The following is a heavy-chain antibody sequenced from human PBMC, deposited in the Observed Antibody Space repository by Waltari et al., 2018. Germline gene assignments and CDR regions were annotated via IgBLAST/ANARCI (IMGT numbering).Heavy chain of an antibody. V-gene: IGHV2-26*02. CDR3: AKSRGGSSGYQRFWFDY. D-gene: IGHD3-22*01. CDR2: IFSNDEK. CDR1: GFSLSNARMG. J-gene: IGHJ4*02. Sequence: QVTLKESGPVLVKPTETLTLTCTVSGFSLSNARMGVSWIRQPPGKALEWLAHIFSNDEKSYSTSLKSRLTISRDNAKNSLYLQMNSLRAEDTALYYCAKSRGGSSGYQRFWFDYWGQGTLVTVSS.